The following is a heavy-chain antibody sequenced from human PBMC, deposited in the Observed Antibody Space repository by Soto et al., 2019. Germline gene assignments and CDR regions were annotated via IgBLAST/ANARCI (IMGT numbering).Heavy chain of an antibody. J-gene: IGHJ6*03. CDR3: ALSRREYGYMDV. CDR1: GYSFPNYW. V-gene: IGHV5-51*01. CDR2: IHPGDSDT. D-gene: IGHD4-17*01. Sequence: PGESLKISCMGSGYSFPNYWIGWVRQMPGKGLEWMGIIHPGDSDTRYSPSFQGQVTISADKSVSTAYLQWSSLKASDTAMYYCALSRREYGYMDVWGKGTTVTVSS.